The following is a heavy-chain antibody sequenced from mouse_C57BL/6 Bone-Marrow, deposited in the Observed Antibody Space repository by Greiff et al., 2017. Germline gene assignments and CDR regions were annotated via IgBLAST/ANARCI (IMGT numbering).Heavy chain of an antibody. CDR1: GFNIKDDY. CDR3: TTVTTVVAKGFAY. V-gene: IGHV14-4*01. Sequence: VHVKQSGAELVRPGASVKLSCTASGFNIKDDYMHWVKQRPEQGLEWIGWIDPENGATEYASKFQGKATITADTSSNTAYLQLSSLTSEDTAVYYCTTVTTVVAKGFAYWGQGTTLTVSS. CDR2: IDPENGAT. J-gene: IGHJ2*01. D-gene: IGHD1-1*01.